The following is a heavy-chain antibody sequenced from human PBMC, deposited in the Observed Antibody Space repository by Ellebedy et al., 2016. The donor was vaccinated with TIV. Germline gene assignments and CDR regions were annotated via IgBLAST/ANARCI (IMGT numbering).Heavy chain of an antibody. J-gene: IGHJ3*01. D-gene: IGHD3-22*01. CDR1: GFSFSSHG. CDR3: ARDRPHFYDSSGRMDAFDL. Sequence: GESLKISXAASGFSFSSHGMHWVRQAAGKGLEWVAFVWSDGGTEDYAESVKGRFTISRDNSKNTVHLQMNSLRVDDTAMYYCARDRPHFYDSSGRMDAFDLWGQGTMVTVSS. CDR2: VWSDGGTE. V-gene: IGHV3-33*01.